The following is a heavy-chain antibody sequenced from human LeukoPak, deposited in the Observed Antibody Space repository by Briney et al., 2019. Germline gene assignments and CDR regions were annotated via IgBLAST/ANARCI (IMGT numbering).Heavy chain of an antibody. CDR1: GFTLSTYW. CDR3: ASEPHRNYYDSSGYYFDY. Sequence: PGGSLRLSCAASGFTLSTYWMHWVGQAPGKGLGWVSRIYIDGSSTNYADSVKGRFTISRDNSKNTLYLQMNSLRAEDTAVYYCASEPHRNYYDSSGYYFDYWGQGTLVTVSS. CDR2: IYIDGSST. D-gene: IGHD3-22*01. V-gene: IGHV3-74*01. J-gene: IGHJ4*02.